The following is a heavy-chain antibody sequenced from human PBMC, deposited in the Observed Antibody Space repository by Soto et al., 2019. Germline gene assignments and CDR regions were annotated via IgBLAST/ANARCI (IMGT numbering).Heavy chain of an antibody. D-gene: IGHD1-26*01. V-gene: IGHV3-73*02. CDR1: GFTFSVSA. CDR3: ARLAEWEYYGGMDV. CDR2: IRSKADNYAT. J-gene: IGHJ6*02. Sequence: EVQLVESGGGLVQPGGSLKLSCAVSGFTFSVSAIHWVRQASGKGLEWVGRIRSKADNYATAYGASVKGSFSISRDDSENTAYVQMRSLNTEDSAVYYCARLAEWEYYGGMDVWGQGTTVTVSS.